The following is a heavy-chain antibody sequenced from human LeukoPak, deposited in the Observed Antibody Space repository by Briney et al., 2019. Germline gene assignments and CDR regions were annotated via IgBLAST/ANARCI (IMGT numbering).Heavy chain of an antibody. V-gene: IGHV5-51*01. J-gene: IGHJ6*02. CDR1: GYSFTSYW. CDR3: ARDLLRGDPYYGMEV. D-gene: IGHD3-10*01. CDR2: IYPGDSDT. Sequence: GESLKISCKGSGYSFTSYWIGWVRQMPGKGLEWMGIIYPGDSDTRYSPSFQGQVTISADKSISTAYLQWSSLKASDTAMYYCARDLLRGDPYYGMEVWGQGTTVTVSS.